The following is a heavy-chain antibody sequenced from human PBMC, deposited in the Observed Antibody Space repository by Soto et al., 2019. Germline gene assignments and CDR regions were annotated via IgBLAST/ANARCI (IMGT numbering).Heavy chain of an antibody. D-gene: IGHD5-18*01. Sequence: EVQLVESGGVLVQPGGSLRLSCAASGFTFSSYSMNWVRQAPGKGLEWVSYISSSSSTIYYADSVKCRFTISRDNAKNSVYLHMNSLRDEDTAVYSCARDAGYSYGTFAYWGQGTRVTVSS. J-gene: IGHJ4*02. CDR3: ARDAGYSYGTFAY. CDR2: ISSSSSTI. CDR1: GFTFSSYS. V-gene: IGHV3-48*02.